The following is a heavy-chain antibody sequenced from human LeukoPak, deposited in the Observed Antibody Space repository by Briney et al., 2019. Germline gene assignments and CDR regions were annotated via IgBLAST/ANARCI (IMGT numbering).Heavy chain of an antibody. CDR2: ISTSSTYT. CDR3: ARDPPNYYGSGSYYNPPLY. Sequence: KPGGSLRLSCAASGFTFSDYYMNWIRLAPGKGLEWVSSISTSSTYTNYADSVRGRFTISRDNANNSLYLQMNSLRAEDTAVYYCARDPPNYYGSGSYYNPPLYWGQGTLVTVSS. J-gene: IGHJ4*02. V-gene: IGHV3-11*06. D-gene: IGHD3-10*01. CDR1: GFTFSDYY.